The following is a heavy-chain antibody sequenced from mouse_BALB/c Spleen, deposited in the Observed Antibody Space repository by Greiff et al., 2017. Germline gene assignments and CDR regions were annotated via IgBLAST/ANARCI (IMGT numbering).Heavy chain of an antibody. CDR1: GYTFTSYY. V-gene: IGHV1S56*01. Sequence: VQLQQSGPELVKPGASVRISCKASGYTFTSYYIHWVKQRPGQGLEWIGWIYPGNVNTKYNEKFKGKATLTADKSSSTAYMQLSSLTSEDSAVYFCARNYDDYYAMDYWGQGTSVTVSS. J-gene: IGHJ4*01. D-gene: IGHD2-3*01. CDR3: ARNYDDYYAMDY. CDR2: IYPGNVNT.